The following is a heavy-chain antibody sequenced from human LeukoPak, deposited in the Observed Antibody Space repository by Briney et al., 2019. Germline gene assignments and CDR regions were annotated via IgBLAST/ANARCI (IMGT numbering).Heavy chain of an antibody. V-gene: IGHV3-48*03. D-gene: IGHD3-10*01. Sequence: GGSLRLSCAASGFTFSSYEMNWVRQAPGKGLEWVSYISSSGSTIYYADSVKGRFTISRDNAKNSLYLQMNSLRAEDTAVYYCAREMGKRGSGSVPSNFYYNGLDVWGKGTTVTVSS. CDR2: ISSSGSTI. CDR1: GFTFSSYE. CDR3: AREMGKRGSGSVPSNFYYNGLDV. J-gene: IGHJ6*04.